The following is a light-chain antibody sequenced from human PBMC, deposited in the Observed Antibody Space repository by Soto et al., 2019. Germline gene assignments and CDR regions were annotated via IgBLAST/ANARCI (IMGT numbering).Light chain of an antibody. Sequence: EIVLTQSPGTLSLSPGERATLSCRASQSVSSSYLAWYQQKPGQAPRLLIYGASSRATGTPDRFSGSGSGTDFTLTISSLEPGDFAVYYCQQYNNWPRITFGQGTRLEIK. CDR3: QQYNNWPRIT. V-gene: IGKV3-20*01. CDR2: GAS. J-gene: IGKJ5*01. CDR1: QSVSSSY.